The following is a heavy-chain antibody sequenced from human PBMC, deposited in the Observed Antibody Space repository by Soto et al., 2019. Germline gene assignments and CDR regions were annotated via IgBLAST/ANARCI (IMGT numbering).Heavy chain of an antibody. Sequence: SETLSLTCTVSGGSISSGTYYWTWVRQRPGEGLEWIGFISHSGRTYYNPSLKSRAAISVDTSENQFSLRLSSVTAADTAVYFCARDSDYCTGGSCYGNFDFWGQGALVTVSS. J-gene: IGHJ4*02. V-gene: IGHV4-31*03. D-gene: IGHD2-15*01. CDR1: GGSISSGTYY. CDR2: ISHSGRT. CDR3: ARDSDYCTGGSCYGNFDF.